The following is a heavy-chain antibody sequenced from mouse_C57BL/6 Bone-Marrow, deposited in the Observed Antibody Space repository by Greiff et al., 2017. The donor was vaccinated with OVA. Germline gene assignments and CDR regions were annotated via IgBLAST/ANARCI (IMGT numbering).Heavy chain of an antibody. CDR3: ARGGGLRGGYAMDY. CDR2: ISDGGSYT. Sequence: EVKLMESGGGLVKPGGSLKLSCAASGFTFSSYAMSWVRQTPEKRLEWVATISDGGSYTYYPDNVKGRFTISRDNAKNNLYLQMSHLKSEDTAMYDCARGGGLRGGYAMDYWGQGTSVTVSS. V-gene: IGHV5-4*03. J-gene: IGHJ4*01. D-gene: IGHD2-4*01. CDR1: GFTFSSYA.